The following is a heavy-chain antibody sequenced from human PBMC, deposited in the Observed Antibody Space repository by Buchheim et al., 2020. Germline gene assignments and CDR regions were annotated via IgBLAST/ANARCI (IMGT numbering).Heavy chain of an antibody. CDR2: ISGSRDYT. Sequence: EVQLLESGGGLVQPGGSLRLSCAASGFTFSNYAMTWVRQAPGKGLEWVSGISGSRDYTYYADSVKGRFTISRDNSKNTLYLQMNSLRAEDTAVYYCARELVVTAIPFRGFDYWGQGTL. V-gene: IGHV3-23*01. D-gene: IGHD2-21*02. J-gene: IGHJ4*02. CDR1: GFTFSNYA. CDR3: ARELVVTAIPFRGFDY.